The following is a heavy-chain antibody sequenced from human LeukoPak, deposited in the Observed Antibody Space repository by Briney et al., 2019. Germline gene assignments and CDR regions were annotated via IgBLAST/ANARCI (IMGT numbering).Heavy chain of an antibody. V-gene: IGHV4-39*01. J-gene: IGHJ4*02. CDR1: GGSISSSSYY. D-gene: IGHD3-10*01. CDR2: IYHSGSS. Sequence: SETLSLTCTVSGGSISSSSYYWGWIRQPPGKGLEWIGSIYHSGSSYYNPSLKSRVTISVDTSKNQFSLKLSSVTAADTAVYFCARHSSYYGNFDYWGQGTLVTVSS. CDR3: ARHSSYYGNFDY.